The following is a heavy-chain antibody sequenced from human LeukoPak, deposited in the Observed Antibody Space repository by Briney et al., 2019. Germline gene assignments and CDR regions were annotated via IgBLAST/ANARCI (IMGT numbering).Heavy chain of an antibody. CDR1: GGSFSGYY. V-gene: IGHV4-34*01. J-gene: IGHJ5*02. CDR3: ATSYYDSSGYAPWFDP. CDR2: INHSGST. D-gene: IGHD3-22*01. Sequence: KPSETLSLTCAVYGGSFSGYYWGWIRQPPGKGLEWIGEINHSGSTNYNPSLKSRVTISVDTSKNQFSLKLSSVTAADTAVYYCATSYYDSSGYAPWFDPWGQGTLVTVSS.